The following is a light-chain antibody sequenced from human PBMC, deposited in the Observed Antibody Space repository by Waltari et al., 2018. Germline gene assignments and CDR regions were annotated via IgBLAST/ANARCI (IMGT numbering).Light chain of an antibody. CDR1: SSDVGGYNY. J-gene: IGLJ1*01. CDR3: SSYTSSSTLGV. CDR2: AVS. V-gene: IGLV2-14*01. Sequence: QSALTHPPPVSRSPGPSTPISCTRPSSDVGGYNYLSWHQQHPGKAPKLMIFAVSNRPSGVSNRFSGSKSGNTASLTISGLQAEDEADYYCSSYTSSSTLGVFGTGTKVTVL.